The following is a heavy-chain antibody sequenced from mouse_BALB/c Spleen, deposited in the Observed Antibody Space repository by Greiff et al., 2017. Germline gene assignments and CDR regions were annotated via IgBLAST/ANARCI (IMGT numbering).Heavy chain of an antibody. V-gene: IGHV14-4*02. CDR1: GFNIKDYY. CDR2: IDPENGDT. CDR3: NSLRRSAMDY. J-gene: IGHJ4*01. Sequence: VQLKQSGAELVRSGASVKLSCTASGFNIKDYYMHWVKQRPEQGLEWIGWIDPENGDTEYAPKFQGKATMTADTSSNTAYLQLSSLTSEDTAVYYFNSLRRSAMDYWGQGTSVTVSS.